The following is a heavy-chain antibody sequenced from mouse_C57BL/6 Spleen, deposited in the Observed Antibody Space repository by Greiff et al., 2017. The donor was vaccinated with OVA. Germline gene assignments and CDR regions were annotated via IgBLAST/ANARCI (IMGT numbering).Heavy chain of an antibody. CDR2: IYPGSGST. J-gene: IGHJ2*01. Sequence: VKLQQPGAELVKPGASVKMSCKASGYTFTSYWITWVKQRPGQGLEWIGDIYPGSGSTNYNEKFKNKATLTVDTSSSTAYMQLSSLTSEDSAVYYCARGGTAHVYYFDYWGQGTTRTVSS. V-gene: IGHV1-55*01. D-gene: IGHD3-2*02. CDR3: ARGGTAHVYYFDY. CDR1: GYTFTSYW.